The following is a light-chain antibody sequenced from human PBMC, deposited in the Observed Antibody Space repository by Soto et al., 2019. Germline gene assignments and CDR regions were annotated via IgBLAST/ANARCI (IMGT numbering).Light chain of an antibody. CDR1: QSISSW. Sequence: DIQMTQSPSTLSASVGDRVTITCRASQSISSWLAWYQQKPGKAPKLLIYKASSLESGVPSRFSGSGSGTEFTLTISSLQPDDFATYYCLQYNSYSSFGQVTKVEIK. J-gene: IGKJ1*01. V-gene: IGKV1-5*03. CDR3: LQYNSYSS. CDR2: KAS.